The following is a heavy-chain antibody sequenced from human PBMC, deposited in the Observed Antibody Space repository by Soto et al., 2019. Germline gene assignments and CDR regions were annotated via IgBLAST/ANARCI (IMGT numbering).Heavy chain of an antibody. D-gene: IGHD2-8*02. CDR1: GGSITSRNW. Sequence: QVQLQESGPGLVEPAGTLSLTCVVSGGSITSRNWWSWVRQSPGRWLEWIGEVYDSGSINYNPSLRSRATISFDKSKNQFSVELNSVTAADTAVYYCGVITSYTNDWWISCFDPWGQGTLVSVSS. V-gene: IGHV4-4*02. CDR3: GVITSYTNDWWISCFDP. CDR2: VYDSGSI. J-gene: IGHJ5*02.